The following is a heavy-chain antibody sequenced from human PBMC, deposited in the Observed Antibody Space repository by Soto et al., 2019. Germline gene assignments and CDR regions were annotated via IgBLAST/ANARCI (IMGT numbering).Heavy chain of an antibody. J-gene: IGHJ6*03. V-gene: IGHV1-18*01. CDR1: GYTFISYD. D-gene: IGHD2-15*01. CDR2: ISAYTGNT. Sequence: ASVKVSCKASGYTFISYDISWVRQAPGQGLEWMGWISAYTGNTNYAQKLQGRVTMTTDTSTSTAYMELRSLRSDDTAVYYCARRWYSPYYYYYYMDVWGKGTTVTVSS. CDR3: ARRWYSPYYYYYYMDV.